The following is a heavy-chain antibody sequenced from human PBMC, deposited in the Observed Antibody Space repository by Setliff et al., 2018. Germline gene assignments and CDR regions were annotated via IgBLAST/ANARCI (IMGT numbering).Heavy chain of an antibody. Sequence: PSETLSLTCAVSGSSIISDYYWVWIRQPPGRGLEWIGSIFQSGSTYYNPSLKSRVTISVDTSKNQFSLKLSSVTAADTAVYYCARSAGYSSSWYNYYHGMDVWGQGTTVTVSS. CDR3: ARSAGYSSSWYNYYHGMDV. CDR1: GSSIISDYY. J-gene: IGHJ6*02. D-gene: IGHD6-13*01. CDR2: IFQSGST. V-gene: IGHV4-38-2*01.